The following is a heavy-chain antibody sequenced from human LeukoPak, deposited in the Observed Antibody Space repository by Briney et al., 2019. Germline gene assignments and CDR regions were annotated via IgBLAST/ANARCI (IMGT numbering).Heavy chain of an antibody. CDR2: ISSSSSYI. CDR3: AKDKNTMVRGDPYYYYGMDV. CDR1: GFTFSSYS. J-gene: IGHJ6*02. V-gene: IGHV3-21*04. Sequence: GGSLRLSCAASGFTFSSYSMNWVRQAPGKGLEWVSSISSSSSYIYYADSVKGRFTISRDNSKNTLYLQMNSLRAEDTAVYYCAKDKNTMVRGDPYYYYGMDVWGQGTTVTVSS. D-gene: IGHD3-10*01.